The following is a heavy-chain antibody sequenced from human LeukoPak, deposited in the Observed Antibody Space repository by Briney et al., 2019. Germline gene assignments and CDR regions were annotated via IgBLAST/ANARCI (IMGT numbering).Heavy chain of an antibody. Sequence: GGCLRLSCAASGVTVSGNYMSGGRQAPGEGLECGSVIYSGGSTYYADSVKGRVTISRDNSKNKLYIQMNRLRAEDTAVYYSAREQYYDSSGLYFDYWGQGTLVTVSS. CDR1: GVTVSGNY. CDR2: IYSGGST. D-gene: IGHD3-22*01. J-gene: IGHJ4*02. V-gene: IGHV3-66*01. CDR3: AREQYYDSSGLYFDY.